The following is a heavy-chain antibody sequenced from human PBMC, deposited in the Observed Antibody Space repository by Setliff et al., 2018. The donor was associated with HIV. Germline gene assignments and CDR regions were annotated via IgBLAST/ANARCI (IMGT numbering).Heavy chain of an antibody. Sequence: ASVKVSCKASGYTFTGYYMHWVRQAPGQGLEWMGRIIPSSGGTNYAQKFQGRVTMTRDTSISTTYMELSRLRSEDTAVYYCARDPLDGDGPFDYWGQGTLVTVSS. CDR2: IIPSSGGT. CDR3: ARDPLDGDGPFDY. CDR1: GYTFTGYY. D-gene: IGHD7-27*01. J-gene: IGHJ4*02. V-gene: IGHV1-2*06.